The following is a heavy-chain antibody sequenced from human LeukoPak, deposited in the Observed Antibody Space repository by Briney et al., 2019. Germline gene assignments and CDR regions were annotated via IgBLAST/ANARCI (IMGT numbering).Heavy chain of an antibody. V-gene: IGHV4-34*01. CDR2: INHSGST. Sequence: SETLSLTCAVYGGSFSGYYWSWIRQPPGKGLEWIGEINHSGSTNYNPSLKSRVTISVDTSKNQFSLKLSSVTAADTAVYYCASRRDRRLWFGELSQSLDYWGQGTLVTVSS. CDR3: ASRRDRRLWFGELSQSLDY. J-gene: IGHJ4*02. CDR1: GGSFSGYY. D-gene: IGHD3-10*01.